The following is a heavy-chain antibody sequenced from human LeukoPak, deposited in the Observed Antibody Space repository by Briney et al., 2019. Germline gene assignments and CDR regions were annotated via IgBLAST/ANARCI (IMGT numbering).Heavy chain of an antibody. J-gene: IGHJ4*02. CDR3: ARGLLWFGELGY. CDR2: IIPIFGTA. V-gene: IGHV1-69*06. D-gene: IGHD3-10*01. Sequence: ASVKVSCKASGGTFSSYAISWVRQAPGQGLEWMGGIIPIFGTANYAQKFQGRVTITADKSTSTAYMELSSLRSEDTAVYYCARGLLWFGELGYWGQGTLVTVSS. CDR1: GGTFSSYA.